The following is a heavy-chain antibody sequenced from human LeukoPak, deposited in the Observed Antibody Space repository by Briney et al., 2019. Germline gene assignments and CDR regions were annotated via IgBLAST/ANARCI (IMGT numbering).Heavy chain of an antibody. CDR3: ARDRSPLYDSSGYYEPSFDY. J-gene: IGHJ4*02. Sequence: GGSLRLSCAASGFTVSSNYMSWVRQAPGKGLEWVSVIYSGGSTYYADSVKGRFTISRRNSKNTLYLQMNSLRAEDTAVYYCARDRSPLYDSSGYYEPSFDYWGQGTLVTVSS. D-gene: IGHD3-22*01. CDR2: IYSGGST. CDR1: GFTVSSNY. V-gene: IGHV3-53*04.